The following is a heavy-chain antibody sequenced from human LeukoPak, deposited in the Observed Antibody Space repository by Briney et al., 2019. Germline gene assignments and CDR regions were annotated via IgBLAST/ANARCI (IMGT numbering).Heavy chain of an antibody. V-gene: IGHV1-18*01. CDR3: ARALYHTFDY. Sequence: ASVKVSCKASGYTFTSYDINWVRQATGQGLEWIGWISADSGNTNYVQKLQGRVTMTTDTSTSTAYMELRSLRSDDTAVYYCARALYHTFDYWGQGTLVIVSS. D-gene: IGHD2-2*01. CDR2: ISADSGNT. CDR1: GYTFTSYD. J-gene: IGHJ4*02.